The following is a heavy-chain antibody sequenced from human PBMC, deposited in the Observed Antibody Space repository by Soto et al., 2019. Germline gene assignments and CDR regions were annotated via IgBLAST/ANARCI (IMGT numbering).Heavy chain of an antibody. CDR3: AKDFWQWLSRRPGGIVDY. Sequence: GGSLRLSCAASGFTFSSYGMHWVRQAPGKGLEWVAVISYDGSNKYYADSVKGRFTISRDNSKNTLYLQMNSLRAEDTAVYYCAKDFWQWLSRRPGGIVDYWGQGTLVTVSS. V-gene: IGHV3-30*18. CDR2: ISYDGSNK. CDR1: GFTFSSYG. D-gene: IGHD6-19*01. J-gene: IGHJ4*02.